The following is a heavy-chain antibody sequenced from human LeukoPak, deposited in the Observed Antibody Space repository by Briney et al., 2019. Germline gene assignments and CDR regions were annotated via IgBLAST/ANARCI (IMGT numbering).Heavy chain of an antibody. Sequence: ASVKVSCKASGYTFTGYYIHWVRQAPGQGLEWVGWINPNTGGTNCAQKLYYRVTMTRDTSISTAYMELSRLRFDDTAVYYCARSPHILTGENFDYWGQGTLVTVSS. CDR2: INPNTGGT. V-gene: IGHV1-2*02. CDR3: ARSPHILTGENFDY. D-gene: IGHD3-9*01. CDR1: GYTFTGYY. J-gene: IGHJ4*02.